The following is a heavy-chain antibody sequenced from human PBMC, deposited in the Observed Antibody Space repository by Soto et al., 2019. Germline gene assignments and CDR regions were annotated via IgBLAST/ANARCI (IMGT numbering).Heavy chain of an antibody. V-gene: IGHV3-30-3*01. J-gene: IGHJ3*02. CDR2: ISYDGSDK. CDR3: ARQVGSREVPDALGAFDI. CDR1: GFTFSHYP. D-gene: IGHD2-2*01. Sequence: QGQLVESGRDMVQPGRSLRLSCAASGFTFSHYPMHWVRQAPGKGLEWVAAISYDGSDKYYAESLKGRFTISRDNPRNTLYLQLESVTPDDTAVYYCARQVGSREVPDALGAFDIWGRGTMVTVSS.